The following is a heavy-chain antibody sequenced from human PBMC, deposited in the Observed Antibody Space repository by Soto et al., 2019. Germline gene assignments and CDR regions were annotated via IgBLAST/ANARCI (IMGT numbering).Heavy chain of an antibody. J-gene: IGHJ4*02. Sequence: SETLSLTCTVSGVSITRHYWSWIRQSPGKGLEWIAYTHYNGSTNYDPSLKSRVTISVDTSKNQFSLRLSSVTAADTAVYYCARGGWRQIDYWGQGTLVTVSS. CDR2: THYNGST. V-gene: IGHV4-59*08. CDR1: GVSITRHY. CDR3: ARGGWRQIDY. D-gene: IGHD3-3*01.